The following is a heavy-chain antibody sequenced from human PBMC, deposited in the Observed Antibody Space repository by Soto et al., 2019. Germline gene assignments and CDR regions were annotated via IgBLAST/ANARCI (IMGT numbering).Heavy chain of an antibody. Sequence: ETLSLTCAVYGGSFSGYYWSWIRQPPGKGLEWIGEINHSGSTNYNPSLKSRVTISVDTSKNQFSLKLSSVTAADTAVYYCARRPIVVVPAAKGGTDVWGKGTTVTLSS. D-gene: IGHD2-2*01. CDR2: INHSGST. CDR1: GGSFSGYY. CDR3: ARRPIVVVPAAKGGTDV. J-gene: IGHJ6*04. V-gene: IGHV4-34*01.